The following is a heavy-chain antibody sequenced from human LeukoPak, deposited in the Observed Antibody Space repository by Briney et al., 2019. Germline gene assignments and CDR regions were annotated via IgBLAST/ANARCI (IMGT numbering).Heavy chain of an antibody. J-gene: IGHJ2*01. CDR2: ISGSGGST. D-gene: IGHD2-21*02. CDR1: GFTFSSYA. CDR3: AKSGLAYCGGDCYLAWYFDL. Sequence: GGSLRLSCAASGFTFSSYAMSWVPQAPGKGLEWVSAISGSGGSTYYADSVKGRFTISRDNSKNTLYLQMNSLRAEDTAVYYCAKSGLAYCGGDCYLAWYFDLWGRGTLVTVSS. V-gene: IGHV3-23*01.